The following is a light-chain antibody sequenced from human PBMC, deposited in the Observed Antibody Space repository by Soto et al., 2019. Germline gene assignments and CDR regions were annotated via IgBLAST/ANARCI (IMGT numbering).Light chain of an antibody. CDR3: ASWEDSPKGYV. J-gene: IGLJ1*01. CDR2: SNN. V-gene: IGLV1-44*01. Sequence: QSVLTQPPSASGTPGQRVTISCSGSSXNIGSNTVNWYQHLPGSAPKLLIYSNNQRPSGVPDRFSGSKSGTSASLAISGLQSEDEGDYYCASWEDSPKGYVLGTGTKVTVL. CDR1: SXNIGSNT.